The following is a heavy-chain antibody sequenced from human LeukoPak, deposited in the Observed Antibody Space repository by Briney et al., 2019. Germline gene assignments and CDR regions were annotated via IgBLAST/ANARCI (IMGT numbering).Heavy chain of an antibody. J-gene: IGHJ4*02. CDR2: IVGDGSTT. CDR1: GFTFSSYS. V-gene: IGHV3-23*01. D-gene: IGHD3/OR15-3a*01. CDR3: AKLGLGYADY. Sequence: GGSLRLSCAASGFTFSSYSMTWVRQAPGRGLEWVSAIVGDGSTTYYADSVRGRFTISRDNSKNTLYLQVNSLRVEDTAVYYCAKLGLGYADYWGQGTLVSVSS.